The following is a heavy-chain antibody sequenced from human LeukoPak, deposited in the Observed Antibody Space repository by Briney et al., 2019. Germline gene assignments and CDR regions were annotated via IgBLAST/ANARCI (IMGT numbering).Heavy chain of an antibody. CDR1: GYTFTSYY. CDR3: ARDSVPRGVTIFGVVTYYMDV. D-gene: IGHD3-3*01. J-gene: IGHJ6*03. V-gene: IGHV1-46*01. Sequence: GASVKVSCKASGYTFTSYYMHWVRQAPGQGLEWMGIINPSGGSTSYAQKFQGRVTMTRDTSTSTVYMELSSLRSEDTAVYYCARDSVPRGVTIFGVVTYYMDVWGKGTTVTVSS. CDR2: INPSGGST.